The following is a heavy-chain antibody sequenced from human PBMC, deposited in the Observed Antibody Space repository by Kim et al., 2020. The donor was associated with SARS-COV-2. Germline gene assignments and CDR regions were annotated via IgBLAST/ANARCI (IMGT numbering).Heavy chain of an antibody. Sequence: GGSLRLSCAASGFTFSSYDMHWVRQATGKGLEWVSAIGTAGDTYYPGSVKGRFTISRENAKNSLYLQMNSLRAGDTAVYYCARLGLAFDAFDIWGQGTMVTVSS. D-gene: IGHD3-3*02. CDR2: IGTAGDT. J-gene: IGHJ3*02. CDR1: GFTFSSYD. V-gene: IGHV3-13*04. CDR3: ARLGLAFDAFDI.